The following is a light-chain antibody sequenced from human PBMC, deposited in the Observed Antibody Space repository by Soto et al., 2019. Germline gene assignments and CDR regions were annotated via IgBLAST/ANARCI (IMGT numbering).Light chain of an antibody. CDR3: AARDDSLNGYV. CDR2: SSN. J-gene: IGLJ1*01. Sequence: QSVLTQPPSASGTPGQRVTISCSGSSSNIGSNTVNWYQHLPGTAPNLLIYSSNRRPSGVPDRFSASKSGTSASLAISGLQSGDEADYFCAARDDSLNGYVFGTGTKVTVL. V-gene: IGLV1-44*01. CDR1: SSNIGSNT.